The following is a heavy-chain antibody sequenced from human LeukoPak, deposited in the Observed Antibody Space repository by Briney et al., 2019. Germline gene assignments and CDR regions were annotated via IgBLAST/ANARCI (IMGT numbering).Heavy chain of an antibody. J-gene: IGHJ6*03. CDR1: GGSFSGYY. Sequence: SETLSLTCAVYGGSFSGYYWSWIRQPPGKGLEWIGEINHSGSTNYNPSLKSRVTISVDTSKNQFSLKLSSVTAADTAVYYCARRVRGYSYGYPHYYMDVWGKGTTVTVSS. D-gene: IGHD5-18*01. CDR2: INHSGST. CDR3: ARRVRGYSYGYPHYYMDV. V-gene: IGHV4-34*01.